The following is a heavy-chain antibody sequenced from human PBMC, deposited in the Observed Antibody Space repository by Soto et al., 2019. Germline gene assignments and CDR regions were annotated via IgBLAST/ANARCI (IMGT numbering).Heavy chain of an antibody. J-gene: IGHJ6*02. Sequence: SVKVSCSASGYTFSGYYMHWVRQAPGQGLEWMGWINPNSGGTNYAQKFQGRVTMTRDTSISTAYMELSSLTSDDTAVYYCARDFVVFAIRKLSYGLDVWGQGTTVTVSS. CDR2: INPNSGGT. V-gene: IGHV1-2*02. CDR3: ARDFVVFAIRKLSYGLDV. CDR1: GYTFSGYY. D-gene: IGHD2-21*01.